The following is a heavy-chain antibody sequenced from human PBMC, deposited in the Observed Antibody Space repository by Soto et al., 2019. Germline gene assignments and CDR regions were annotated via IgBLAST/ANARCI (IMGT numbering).Heavy chain of an antibody. Sequence: PSQTLSLTCVISGDSVSSNSAAWNWIRQSPSRGLEWPGRTYYRSKWYNDYAVSVKSRVTISVDTSKSQFSLRLSSVTAADTAVYFCARLDGYDHYFDYWGQGALVTVSS. CDR3: ARLDGYDHYFDY. CDR2: TYYRSKWYN. J-gene: IGHJ4*02. CDR1: GDSVSSNSAA. D-gene: IGHD5-12*01. V-gene: IGHV6-1*01.